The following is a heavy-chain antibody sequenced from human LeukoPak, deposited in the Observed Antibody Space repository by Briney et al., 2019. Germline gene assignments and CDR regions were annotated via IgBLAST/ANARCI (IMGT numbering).Heavy chain of an antibody. CDR3: ARSDTAMVILAFDI. Sequence: PGGSLRLSCAASGFTFSSYAMHWVRQAPGKGLEWVAVISYDGSNKYYADSVKGRFTISRDNSKNTLYLQMNSLRSEDTAVYYCARSDTAMVILAFDIWGQGTMVTVSS. V-gene: IGHV3-30-3*01. CDR1: GFTFSSYA. J-gene: IGHJ3*02. D-gene: IGHD5-18*01. CDR2: ISYDGSNK.